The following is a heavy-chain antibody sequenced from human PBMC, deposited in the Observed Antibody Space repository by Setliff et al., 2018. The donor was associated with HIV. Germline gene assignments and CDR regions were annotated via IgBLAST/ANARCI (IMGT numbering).Heavy chain of an antibody. D-gene: IGHD1-1*01. CDR2: VSASGTT. Sequence: SETLSLTCSVSGGSMSRVYWTWIRQPPGKGLGWIGYVSASGTTKYNPSLQSRVTISGDSSKNQFSLRLSSVTAADTAVYYCAKEGSWNDDSGAFNIWGQGTMVTVSS. CDR3: AKEGSWNDDSGAFNI. V-gene: IGHV4-4*08. CDR1: GGSMSRVY. J-gene: IGHJ3*02.